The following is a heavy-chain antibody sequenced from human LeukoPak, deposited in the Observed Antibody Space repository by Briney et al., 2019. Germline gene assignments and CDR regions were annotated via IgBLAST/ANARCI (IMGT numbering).Heavy chain of an antibody. Sequence: SETLSLTCTVAGGSISSRSYYWGWIRQPPGKGLEWIGNIYYSGSTYYNPSLKSRVTISVDTSKNQFSLKLSSVTAADTAVYYCARGVGATRGFDYWGQGTLVTVSS. J-gene: IGHJ4*02. V-gene: IGHV4-39*07. CDR3: ARGVGATRGFDY. D-gene: IGHD1-26*01. CDR2: IYYSGST. CDR1: GGSISSRSYY.